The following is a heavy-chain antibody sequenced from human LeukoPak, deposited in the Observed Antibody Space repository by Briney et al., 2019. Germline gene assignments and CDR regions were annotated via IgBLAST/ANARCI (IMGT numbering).Heavy chain of an antibody. V-gene: IGHV3-30*02. J-gene: IGHJ4*02. Sequence: PGGSLRLSCAASGSTFSSYGMHWVRQAPGKGLEWVAFIRYDGSNKYYADSVKGRFTISRDNSKNTLYLQMNSLRAEDMAVYYCAKDEKRYCSGGSCLAIDYWGQGTLVTVSS. CDR1: GSTFSSYG. CDR3: AKDEKRYCSGGSCLAIDY. CDR2: IRYDGSNK. D-gene: IGHD2-15*01.